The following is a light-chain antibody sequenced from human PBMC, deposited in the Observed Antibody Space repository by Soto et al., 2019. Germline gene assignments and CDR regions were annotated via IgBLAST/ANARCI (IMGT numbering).Light chain of an antibody. CDR1: SSDVGGYNY. J-gene: IGLJ2*01. Sequence: QSALTRPASVSGSPGQSITISCTGTSSDVGGYNYVSWYQQHPGKAPKLMIYDVSNRPSGVSNRFSGSKSGNTASLTISGLQAEDDADYYCSSYTSSSTEVFGAGTTLTVL. CDR2: DVS. V-gene: IGLV2-14*01. CDR3: SSYTSSSTEV.